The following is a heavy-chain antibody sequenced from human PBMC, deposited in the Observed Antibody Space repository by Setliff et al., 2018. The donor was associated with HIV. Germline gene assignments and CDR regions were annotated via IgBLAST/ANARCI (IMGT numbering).Heavy chain of an antibody. V-gene: IGHV4-38-2*02. CDR2: IYHSGST. CDR1: GYSISSGSY. CDR3: ARGPNGGGWSVVGAKAY. Sequence: PSETLSLTCTVSGYSISSGSYWGWSRQPPGKGLEWIGSIYHSGSTYYNPSLKSRVTISVDTSKNQFSLKRSSVTAADTSVYYCARGPNGGGWSVVGAKAYWGQGTLFTVSS. J-gene: IGHJ4*02. D-gene: IGHD1-26*01.